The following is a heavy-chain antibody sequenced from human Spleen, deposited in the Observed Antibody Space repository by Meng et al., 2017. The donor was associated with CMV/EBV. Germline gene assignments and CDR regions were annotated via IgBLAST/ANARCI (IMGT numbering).Heavy chain of an antibody. CDR1: GAFITGSTYY. CDR2: IHHSGTS. V-gene: IGHV4-39*07. CDR3: VRDKADSSIWYVGLDY. Sequence: CTVSGAFITGSTYYWGWIRQPPGKGLEWIGNIHHSGTSHYNPALKSRVTMSMDTFTNQFSLKVTSMTAADTAVYYCVRDKADSSIWYVGLDYWGQGTLVTVSS. J-gene: IGHJ4*02. D-gene: IGHD6-13*01.